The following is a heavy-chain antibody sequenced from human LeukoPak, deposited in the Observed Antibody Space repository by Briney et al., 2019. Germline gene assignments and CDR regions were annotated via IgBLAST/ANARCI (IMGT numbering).Heavy chain of an antibody. J-gene: IGHJ6*03. D-gene: IGHD6-13*01. Sequence: SETLSLTCTVSGGSISSYYGSWIRQPPGRDLEWIGYIYTSGRTNYNPSLKSRVTISVDTSKNQFSLKLSSVTAADTAVYYCASGRGRQQLVRSRYYYYYMDVWGKGTTVTVSS. CDR2: IYTSGRT. CDR1: GGSISSYY. CDR3: ASGRGRQQLVRSRYYYYYMDV. V-gene: IGHV4-4*09.